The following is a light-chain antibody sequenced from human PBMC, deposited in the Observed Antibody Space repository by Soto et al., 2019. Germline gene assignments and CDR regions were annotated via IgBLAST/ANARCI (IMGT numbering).Light chain of an antibody. CDR2: EVN. V-gene: IGLV2-14*01. J-gene: IGLJ2*01. CDR1: SSDVSLYNY. CDR3: SSYTRSSNLVV. Sequence: QSVLTQPASVSGSPGQSITVSCTGTSSDVSLYNYVSGYQHHPGKATKLMIYEVNHRPSGVSNRFSGSKSGNTASLTISGLQAEDEADYYCSSYTRSSNLVVFGGGTKPIVL.